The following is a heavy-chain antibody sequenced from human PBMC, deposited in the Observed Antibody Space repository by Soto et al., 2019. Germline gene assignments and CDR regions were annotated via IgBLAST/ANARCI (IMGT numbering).Heavy chain of an antibody. CDR2: ISAYNGNT. Sequence: QVQLVQSGAEVKKPGASVKVSCKASGYTFTSYGISWVRQAPGQGLEWMGWISAYNGNTNYAQKLQGRVTMTTDTXXSXGXTELRSLRSDDTAVYYCARDGLHIVVVTYLQNWFDPWGQGTLVTVSS. CDR3: ARDGLHIVVVTYLQNWFDP. CDR1: GYTFTSYG. V-gene: IGHV1-18*01. J-gene: IGHJ5*02. D-gene: IGHD2-21*02.